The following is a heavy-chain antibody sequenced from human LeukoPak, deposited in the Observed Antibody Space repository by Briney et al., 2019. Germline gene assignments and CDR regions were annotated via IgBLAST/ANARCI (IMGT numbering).Heavy chain of an antibody. V-gene: IGHV4-31*03. D-gene: IGHD4-11*01. CDR2: IYYSGST. CDR3: ATPRYSNCGYFQH. CDR1: GGSISSGGYY. Sequence: PSETLSLTCTVSGGSISSGGYYWSWIRQHPGKGLEWIGYIYYSGSTYYNPSLKSRVTISVDTSKNQFSLKLSSVTAADTAVYYCATPRYSNCGYFQHWGQGTLVTVSS. J-gene: IGHJ1*01.